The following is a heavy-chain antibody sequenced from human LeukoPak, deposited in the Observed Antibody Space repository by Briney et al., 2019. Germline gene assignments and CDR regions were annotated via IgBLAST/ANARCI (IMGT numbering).Heavy chain of an antibody. V-gene: IGHV3-64D*09. CDR1: GFTFSNYT. J-gene: IGHJ4*02. CDR2: ISSSGGNT. D-gene: IGHD6-19*01. Sequence: GGSLRLSCSASGFTFSNYTMHWVRRAPGKGLEFVSGISSSGGNTYDADSVKGRFTISRDNSNATLYLQMSSLRTEDTALYYCVKDSAPYSNGWGFDYWGQGTLVTVSS. CDR3: VKDSAPYSNGWGFDY.